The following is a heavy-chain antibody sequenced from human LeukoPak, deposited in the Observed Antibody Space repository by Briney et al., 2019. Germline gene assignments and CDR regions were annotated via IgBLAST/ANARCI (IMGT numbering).Heavy chain of an antibody. CDR1: GFTFSSYW. CDR3: ARPRYSSSWAFDY. D-gene: IGHD6-13*01. J-gene: IGHJ4*02. CDR2: IKQDGSEK. V-gene: IGHV3-7*01. Sequence: GGSLRLSCAASGFTFSSYWMSWVRQAPGKGLEWVANIKQDGSEKYYVDSVKGQFTISRDNAKNSLYLQMNSLRAEDTAVYYCARPRYSSSWAFDYWGQGTLVTVSS.